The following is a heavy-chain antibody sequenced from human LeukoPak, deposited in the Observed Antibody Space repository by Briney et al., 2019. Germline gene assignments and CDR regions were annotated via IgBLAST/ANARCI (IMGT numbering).Heavy chain of an antibody. CDR3: AREEGGPGEYYYGMDV. CDR1: GGSISSSSYY. J-gene: IGHJ6*02. D-gene: IGHD7-27*01. CDR2: ISYGGST. V-gene: IGHV4-39*07. Sequence: SETLSLTCSVSGGSISSSSYYWGWIRQSPGKGLEWIGKISYGGSTYYNPSLKSRVTISVDASKNQFSLKLSSVTASDTAVYYCAREEGGPGEYYYGMDVWGQGTTVTVSS.